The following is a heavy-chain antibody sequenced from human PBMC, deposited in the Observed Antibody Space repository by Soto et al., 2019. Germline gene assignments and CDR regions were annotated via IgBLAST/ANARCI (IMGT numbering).Heavy chain of an antibody. J-gene: IGHJ5*02. CDR3: ARQGYYGSGSYYKFRWFDP. Sequence: SETLSLTSTVSGGSISSSSYYWGWILQPPGKGLEWIGSIYYSGSTYYNPSLKSRVTISVATSKNQFSLKLSSVTAADTALYYCARQGYYGSGSYYKFRWFDPWGQG. CDR1: GGSISSSSYY. D-gene: IGHD3-10*01. V-gene: IGHV4-39*01. CDR2: IYYSGST.